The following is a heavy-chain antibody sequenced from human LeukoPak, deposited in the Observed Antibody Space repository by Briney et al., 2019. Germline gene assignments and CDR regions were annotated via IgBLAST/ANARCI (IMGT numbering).Heavy chain of an antibody. Sequence: SETLSLTCSVSGGSFSNYFWSWVRQPAGKGLEWIGRIYPSGNTNYNPSLKSRVTISVDTSKNQFSLKLSSVTAADTAVYYCASGAYSGSSTWGQGTLVTVSS. CDR1: GGSFSNYF. CDR2: IYPSGNT. V-gene: IGHV4-4*07. D-gene: IGHD1-26*01. J-gene: IGHJ5*02. CDR3: ASGAYSGSST.